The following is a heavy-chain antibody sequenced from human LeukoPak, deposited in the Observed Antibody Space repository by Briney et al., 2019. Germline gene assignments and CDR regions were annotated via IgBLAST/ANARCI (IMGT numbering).Heavy chain of an antibody. CDR1: GFTFSSYS. CDR2: ISSSSSYI. CDR3: ARLTGSGSRGAFDI. Sequence: GGSLRLSCAASGFTFSSYSMNWVRQAPGKGLEWVSSISSSSSYIYYADSVKGRFTISRDNAKNSLYLQMNSLRAEDTAVYYCARLTGSGSRGAFDIWGQGTMVTVSS. V-gene: IGHV3-21*01. D-gene: IGHD3-10*01. J-gene: IGHJ3*02.